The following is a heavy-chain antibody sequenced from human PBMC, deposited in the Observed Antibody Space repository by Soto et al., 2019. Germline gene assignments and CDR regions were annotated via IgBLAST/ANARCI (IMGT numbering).Heavy chain of an antibody. CDR2: ISGSGGST. J-gene: IGHJ4*02. D-gene: IGHD3-22*01. CDR3: AKGCLSDYYDSSGEGGFDY. Sequence: PGGSLRLSCAASGFTFSSYAMSWVRQAPGKGLEWVSAISGSGGSTYYADSVKGRFTISRDNSKNTLYLQMNSLRAEDTAVYYCAKGCLSDYYDSSGEGGFDYWGQGTLVTVSS. CDR1: GFTFSSYA. V-gene: IGHV3-23*01.